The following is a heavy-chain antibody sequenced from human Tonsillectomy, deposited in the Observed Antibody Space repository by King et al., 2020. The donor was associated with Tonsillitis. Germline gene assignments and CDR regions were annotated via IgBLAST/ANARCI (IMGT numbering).Heavy chain of an antibody. CDR1: GFTFSSYS. D-gene: IGHD2-2*02. CDR3: ARDLGYCSSTSCYNYFDY. CDR2: ISSSSTI. J-gene: IGHJ4*02. V-gene: IGHV3-48*01. Sequence: VQLVESGGGLVQPGGSLRLSCAASGFTFSSYSMNWVRQAPGKGLEWVSYISSSSTIYYADSVKGRFTISRDNAKNSLYLQMNSLRAEDTAVYYCARDLGYCSSTSCYNYFDYWGQGTLVTVSS.